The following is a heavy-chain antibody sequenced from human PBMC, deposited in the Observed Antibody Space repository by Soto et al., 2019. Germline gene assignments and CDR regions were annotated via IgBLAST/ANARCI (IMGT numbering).Heavy chain of an antibody. V-gene: IGHV1-69*13. CDR1: GGTFSSYA. Sequence: GASVKVSCKASGGTFSSYAISWVRQAPGQGLEWMGGIIPIFGTANYAQKFQGRVTITADESTSTAYMELSSLRSEDTAVYCCARVPGRWEAHGAYFDLWGRGTLVTVSS. CDR3: ARVPGRWEAHGAYFDL. J-gene: IGHJ2*01. D-gene: IGHD1-26*01. CDR2: IIPIFGTA.